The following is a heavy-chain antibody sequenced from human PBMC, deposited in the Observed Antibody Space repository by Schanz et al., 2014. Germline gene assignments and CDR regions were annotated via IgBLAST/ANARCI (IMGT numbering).Heavy chain of an antibody. V-gene: IGHV3-30-3*01. CDR3: ASPSGYSDYGTYFDF. J-gene: IGHJ4*02. D-gene: IGHD5-12*01. Sequence: QVQLVESGGGVVQPGRSLRLSCAAYGFTLSSYAMHWVRQAPGKGLEWVAVISYDGSNKYYADSVEGRFTISRDNSRNTLYLQMNSLRTEDTAVYYCASPSGYSDYGTYFDFWGQGTLVTVSS. CDR1: GFTLSSYA. CDR2: ISYDGSNK.